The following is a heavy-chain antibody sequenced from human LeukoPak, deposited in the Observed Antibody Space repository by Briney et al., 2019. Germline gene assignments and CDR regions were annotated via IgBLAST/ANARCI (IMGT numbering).Heavy chain of an antibody. J-gene: IGHJ6*03. CDR3: ARESVSPLRAGNSYYHYYYMDV. Sequence: SETLSLTCTVSGGLISISTYYWGWIRQPPGKGLEWIGSIYYSGTTHYNPSLKSRVTIAVDTSKNQFSLKLSSVTAADTAVYYCARESVSPLRAGNSYYHYYYMDVWGKGTTVTVSS. CDR2: IYYSGTT. V-gene: IGHV4-39*07. CDR1: GGLISISTYY. D-gene: IGHD4-23*01.